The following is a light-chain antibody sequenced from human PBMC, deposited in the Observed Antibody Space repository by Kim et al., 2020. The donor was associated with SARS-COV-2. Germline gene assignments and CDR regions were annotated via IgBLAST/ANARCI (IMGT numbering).Light chain of an antibody. CDR2: EDT. CDR3: QSSDSSDTFWV. CDR1: ALPKQY. Sequence: PGQAARITCSGDALPKQYAYWFQQKPGQAPVLVIYEDTERPSGIPERLSGSTSGTTVTLTISGVQAEDEADYYCQSSDSSDTFWVFGGGTKLTVL. V-gene: IGLV3-25*03. J-gene: IGLJ3*02.